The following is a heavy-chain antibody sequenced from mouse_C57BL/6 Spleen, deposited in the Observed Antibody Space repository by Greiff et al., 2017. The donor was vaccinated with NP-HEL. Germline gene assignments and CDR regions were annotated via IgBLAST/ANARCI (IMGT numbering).Heavy chain of an antibody. CDR3: ARVYGSSYGYFDV. J-gene: IGHJ1*03. V-gene: IGHV2-2*01. CDR1: GFSLTSYG. Sequence: QVHVKQSGPGLVQPSQSLSITCTVSGFSLTSYGVHWVRQSPGKGLEWLGVIWSGGSTDYNAAFISRLSISKDNSKSQVFFKMNSLQADDTAIYYCARVYGSSYGYFDVWGTGTTVTVSS. D-gene: IGHD1-1*01. CDR2: IWSGGST.